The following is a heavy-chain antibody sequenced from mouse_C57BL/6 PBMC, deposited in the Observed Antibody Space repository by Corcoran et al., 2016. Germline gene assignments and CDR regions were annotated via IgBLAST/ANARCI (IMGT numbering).Heavy chain of an antibody. CDR3: ARVSTTVVAPYWYFDV. Sequence: QVQLQQSGAELARPGASVKLSCKASGYTFTSYGISWVKQRTGQGLEWIGEIYPRSGNTYYNEKFKGKATLTADKSSSTAYMELRSLTSEDSAVYFCARVSTTVVAPYWYFDVWGTGTTVTVSS. CDR1: GYTFTSYG. V-gene: IGHV1-81*01. CDR2: IYPRSGNT. J-gene: IGHJ1*03. D-gene: IGHD1-1*01.